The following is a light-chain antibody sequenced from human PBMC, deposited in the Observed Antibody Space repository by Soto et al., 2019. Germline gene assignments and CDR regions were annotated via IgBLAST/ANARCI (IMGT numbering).Light chain of an antibody. CDR2: GAS. CDR3: QLYGTSPMYI. V-gene: IGKV3-20*01. Sequence: EIVLTQSPGTLSLSPGERATLSCRASQSVSSTSLAWYHQKPGQAPRLLIYGASSRATGIPDRFSGSGSGTEFTLTISRLETEDFAVYYCQLYGTSPMYIFCQGTKLEIK. CDR1: QSVSSTS. J-gene: IGKJ2*01.